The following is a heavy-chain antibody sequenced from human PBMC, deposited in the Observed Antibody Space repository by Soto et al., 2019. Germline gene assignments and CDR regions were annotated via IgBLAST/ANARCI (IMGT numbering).Heavy chain of an antibody. CDR1: GGSISSGDYY. D-gene: IGHD2-2*01. CDR3: ASSIVLVPAAIFLRARFAP. Sequence: SETLSLTCTVSGGSISSGDYYWGGIRQPPGKGLEWIGYIYYSGSTYYNPSLKSRVTISVDTSKNQFSLKLSSVTAADTAVYYCASSIVLVPAAIFLRARFAPSGQGTLVTAPQ. CDR2: IYYSGST. J-gene: IGHJ5*02. V-gene: IGHV4-30-4*01.